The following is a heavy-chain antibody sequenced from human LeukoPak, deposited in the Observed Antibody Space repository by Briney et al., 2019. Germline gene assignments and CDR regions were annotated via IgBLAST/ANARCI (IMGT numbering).Heavy chain of an antibody. CDR1: GGTFSSYA. D-gene: IGHD1-1*01. CDR2: IIPIFGTA. J-gene: IGHJ6*02. V-gene: IGHV1-69*13. Sequence: SVTVSCTASGGTFSSYAISWVRQAPGQGLEWMGGIIPIFGTANYAQKFQGRVTITADESTSTAYMELSSLRSEDTAVYYCARGTTGTPLYYYGMDVWGQGTTVTVSS. CDR3: ARGTTGTPLYYYGMDV.